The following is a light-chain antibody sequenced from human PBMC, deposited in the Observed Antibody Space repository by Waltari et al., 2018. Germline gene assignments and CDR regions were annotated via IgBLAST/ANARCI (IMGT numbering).Light chain of an antibody. Sequence: QSALTKPASVSGSPGQSITIPCTGTGSDVGGYNFVSWYQQHPGKAPKLMIYDFTNRPSWISNRFSGSKSCNTASLTISGLQAEDEADYYCSSYASNNDVLFGGGTKLTVL. V-gene: IGLV2-14*03. CDR2: DFT. J-gene: IGLJ2*01. CDR1: GSDVGGYNF. CDR3: SSYASNNDVL.